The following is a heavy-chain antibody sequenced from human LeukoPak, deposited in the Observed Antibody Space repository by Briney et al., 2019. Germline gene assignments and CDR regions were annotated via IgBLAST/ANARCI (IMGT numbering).Heavy chain of an antibody. CDR3: ARGQFGVVVDYYMDV. V-gene: IGHV4-38-2*02. Sequence: PSETLSLTCTVSGYSISSGYYWGWIRQPPGKGLEWIGSIYHSGSTYYNPSLKSRVTISVDTSKNQFSLKLSSVTAADTAVYYCARGQFGVVVDYYMDVWGKGTTVTVSS. CDR1: GYSISSGYY. J-gene: IGHJ6*03. D-gene: IGHD3-3*01. CDR2: IYHSGST.